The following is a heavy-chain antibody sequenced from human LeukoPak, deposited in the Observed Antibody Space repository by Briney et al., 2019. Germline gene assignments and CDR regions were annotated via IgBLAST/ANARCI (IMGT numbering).Heavy chain of an antibody. V-gene: IGHV4-59*08. J-gene: IGHJ4*02. CDR2: IYSSGHT. Sequence: SETLSLTCTISGGSISSYYWSWIRQPPGKGLEWIGYIYSSGHTNYNPSLKNRDTISVDTSKNQFSLNLTSVTAADTAVYYCARHFSGAAAPLPFDYWGQGTLVTVSS. CDR1: GGSISSYY. D-gene: IGHD6-13*01. CDR3: ARHFSGAAAPLPFDY.